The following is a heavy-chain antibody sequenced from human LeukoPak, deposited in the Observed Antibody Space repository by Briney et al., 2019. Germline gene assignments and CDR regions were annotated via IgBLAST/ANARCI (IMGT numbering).Heavy chain of an antibody. J-gene: IGHJ6*02. CDR1: GGSFSGYY. V-gene: IGHV4-34*01. CDR2: INHSGST. Sequence: MASETLSLTCAVYGGSFSGYYWSWIRQPPGKGLEWIGEINHSGSTNYNPSLKSRVTISVDTSKNQFSLKLSPVTAADTAVYYCARGGRYCSGGSCYSIVRYYYGMDVWGQGTTVTVSS. CDR3: ARGGRYCSGGSCYSIVRYYYGMDV. D-gene: IGHD2-15*01.